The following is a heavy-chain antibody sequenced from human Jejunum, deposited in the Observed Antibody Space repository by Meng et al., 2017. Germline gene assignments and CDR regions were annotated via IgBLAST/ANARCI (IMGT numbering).Heavy chain of an antibody. V-gene: IGHV4-31*03. CDR1: GGSISSVDYY. D-gene: IGHD2-15*01. CDR2: IHYTGNA. J-gene: IGHJ5*02. Sequence: QVLLQGSGPGLVKPSQTLSLTCTVSGGSISSVDYYWSWIRQHPGKGLEWIGSIHYTGNAYQNPSLKSRLTMSIDTSENQFSLKLSSVTAADTAVYYCARGVVAGAPYPGHWFDPWDQGTLVTVSS. CDR3: ARGVVAGAPYPGHWFDP.